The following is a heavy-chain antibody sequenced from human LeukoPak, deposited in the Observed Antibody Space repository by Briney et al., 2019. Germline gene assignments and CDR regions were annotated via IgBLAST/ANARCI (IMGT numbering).Heavy chain of an antibody. Sequence: GRSLRLSCAASGFTFSSYGMHWVRQVTGKGLEWVSGIGTAGDTYYAGSVKGRFTISRENAKNSLYLQMNSLTAGDTAVYYCARDRGYSNGWYDYWGQGTLVSVSS. V-gene: IGHV3-13*04. CDR1: GFTFSSYG. CDR2: IGTAGDT. CDR3: ARDRGYSNGWYDY. J-gene: IGHJ4*02. D-gene: IGHD6-13*01.